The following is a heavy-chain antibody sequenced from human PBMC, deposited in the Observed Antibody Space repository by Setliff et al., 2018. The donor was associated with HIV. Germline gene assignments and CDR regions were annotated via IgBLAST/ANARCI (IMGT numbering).Heavy chain of an antibody. CDR2: IYPDDSDT. D-gene: IGHD3-10*01. Sequence: GESLKISCKGSGYSFPNYWIGWVRQMPGKGLEWMGIIYPDDSDTRYSPSFQGQVTISADKSISTAYLQWSSLKASDTAMYYCARIWFGAQDAFDIWGQGTMVT. CDR3: ARIWFGAQDAFDI. J-gene: IGHJ3*02. V-gene: IGHV5-51*01. CDR1: GYSFPNYW.